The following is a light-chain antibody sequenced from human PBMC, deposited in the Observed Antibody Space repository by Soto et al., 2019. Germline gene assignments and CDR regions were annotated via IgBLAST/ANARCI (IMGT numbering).Light chain of an antibody. J-gene: IGKJ2*01. V-gene: IGKV1-12*01. CDR2: AAS. Sequence: DIQMTQPPASVSASVGDRVTITCRASQGVSTWIAWFQQNPGQAPKLLIYAASLLQSGVPSRFNGSGSGTEFTLTISSLQPEDSATYFCQQANSFPVTFGQGTKVDIK. CDR1: QGVSTW. CDR3: QQANSFPVT.